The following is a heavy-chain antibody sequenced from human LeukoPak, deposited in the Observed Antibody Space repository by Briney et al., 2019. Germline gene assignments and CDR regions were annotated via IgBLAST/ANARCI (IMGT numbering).Heavy chain of an antibody. CDR3: AKGRYSSGWYAPFSYYYGMDV. D-gene: IGHD6-19*01. Sequence: PGGSLRLSCAASGFTFSSYGMHWVRQAPGKGLEWVAVISYDGSNKYYADSVKGRFTISRDNSKNTLYLQMNSLRAEDTAVYYCAKGRYSSGWYAPFSYYYGMDVWGQGTTVTVSS. J-gene: IGHJ6*02. CDR2: ISYDGSNK. V-gene: IGHV3-30*18. CDR1: GFTFSSYG.